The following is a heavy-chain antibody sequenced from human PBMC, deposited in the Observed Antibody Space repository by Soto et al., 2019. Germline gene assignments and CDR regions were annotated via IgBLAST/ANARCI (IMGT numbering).Heavy chain of an antibody. J-gene: IGHJ5*02. Sequence: WGALLVSCVSSGFTFRIFTMNWVRQAPGKGLEWVSTISSNSAYIYYTDALRGRFTISRDNAKNSLHLQMNSLRAEDTAVYYCTRDASRDSSARGWFDPWGPGTLVTVSS. V-gene: IGHV3-21*01. D-gene: IGHD6-13*01. CDR3: TRDASRDSSARGWFDP. CDR2: ISSNSAYI. CDR1: GFTFRIFT.